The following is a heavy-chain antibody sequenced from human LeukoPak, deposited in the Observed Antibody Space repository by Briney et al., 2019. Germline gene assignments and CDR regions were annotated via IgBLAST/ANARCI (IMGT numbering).Heavy chain of an antibody. CDR1: RFTFSTYA. CDR3: AREYYDFWSGYPGLGYYMDV. V-gene: IGHV3-23*01. D-gene: IGHD3-3*01. CDR2: ISNSGGST. J-gene: IGHJ6*03. Sequence: GGSLRLSCAASRFTFSTYAMSWVRQAPGKGLAWVSSISNSGGSTYYADSVRGRFTISRDNPKNSLYLQMNSLRAEDTAVYYCAREYYDFWSGYPGLGYYMDVWGKGTTVAVSS.